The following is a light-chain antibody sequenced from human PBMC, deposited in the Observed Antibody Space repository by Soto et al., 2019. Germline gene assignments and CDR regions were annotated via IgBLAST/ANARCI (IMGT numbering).Light chain of an antibody. CDR3: SSYTSSRTHPVV. V-gene: IGLV2-14*01. J-gene: IGLJ2*01. CDR1: SSDVGGYNY. Sequence: QSALTQPASVSGSPGQSITISCTGTSSDVGGYNYVSWYQQHPGKAPKLMIYDVSNRPSGVSNRFSGSKSGNTASLTISGLQAEDEADYYCSSYTSSRTHPVVFGGGTKLTVL. CDR2: DVS.